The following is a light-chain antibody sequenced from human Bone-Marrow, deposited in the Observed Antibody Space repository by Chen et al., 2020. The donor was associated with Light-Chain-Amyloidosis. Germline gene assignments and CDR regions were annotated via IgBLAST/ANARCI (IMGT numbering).Light chain of an antibody. CDR2: RNN. V-gene: IGLV1-47*01. CDR1: SSNLGINY. Sequence: QSVLTQPPSASGHPGQRVTLSCSGASSNLGINYVYWYQHCPGAAPNLLIPRNNQRPSGVPDRFSASKSCTSAFLAISGLRSEDEADYYCAAWDGSLSGYVVGTGTKVIVL. J-gene: IGLJ1*01. CDR3: AAWDGSLSGYV.